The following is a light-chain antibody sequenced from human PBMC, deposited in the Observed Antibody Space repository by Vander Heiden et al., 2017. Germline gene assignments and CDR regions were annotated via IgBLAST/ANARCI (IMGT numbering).Light chain of an antibody. V-gene: IGKV1-39*01. J-gene: IGKJ1*01. Sequence: DIQMTQSPSSLSACVGDRVTITCRASQSISDYLHWYQQKPGKAPKLLIYAASSLQSGVPSRFSGSGSGRDFTLTISSRQPEDFATYYCQQTYSSPPTFGQGTKVEVK. CDR3: QQTYSSPPT. CDR2: AAS. CDR1: QSISDY.